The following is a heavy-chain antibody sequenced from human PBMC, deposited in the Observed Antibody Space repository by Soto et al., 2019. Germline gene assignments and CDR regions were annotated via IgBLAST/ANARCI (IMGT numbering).Heavy chain of an antibody. Sequence: PGGSLRLSCAASGFTFSNYEMIWIRQAPGKGLEWVSYISSIGITIYYADSLKGRFTISRDNAKNSLYLRMNSLRAEDTAVYYCATYPWGSSIDYWGQGTLVTVSS. J-gene: IGHJ4*02. D-gene: IGHD3-16*01. V-gene: IGHV3-48*03. CDR2: ISSIGITI. CDR3: ATYPWGSSIDY. CDR1: GFTFSNYE.